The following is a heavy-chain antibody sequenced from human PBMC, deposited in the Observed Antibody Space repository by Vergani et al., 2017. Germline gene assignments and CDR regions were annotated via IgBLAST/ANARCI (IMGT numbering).Heavy chain of an antibody. D-gene: IGHD4-17*01. Sequence: QVPLVESGGGVVQPGGSLRLSCAASGFTFNIYGMHWVRQAPGKGLEWVAFLRYDGSDKYYADSVKGRFTISRDNSMNTLYLQMNSLRADDTAVYYCAKELTTVTIPNYFDYWGQGTLVTVSS. CDR3: AKELTTVTIPNYFDY. V-gene: IGHV3-30*02. CDR2: LRYDGSDK. CDR1: GFTFNIYG. J-gene: IGHJ4*02.